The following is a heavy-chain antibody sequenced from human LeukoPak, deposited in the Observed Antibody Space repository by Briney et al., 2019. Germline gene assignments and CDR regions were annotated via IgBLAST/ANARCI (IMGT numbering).Heavy chain of an antibody. V-gene: IGHV3-11*05. D-gene: IGHD3-22*01. J-gene: IGHJ4*02. Sequence: GGSLRLSCAASGFPFSDYYMSWIRQAPGKGLEWVSYISSSSSYTNYADSVKGRFTISRDNAKNSLYLQMHSLRAEDTAVYYCARVYYDSSGYYDGDDYWGQGTLVTVSS. CDR3: ARVYYDSSGYYDGDDY. CDR2: ISSSSSYT. CDR1: GFPFSDYY.